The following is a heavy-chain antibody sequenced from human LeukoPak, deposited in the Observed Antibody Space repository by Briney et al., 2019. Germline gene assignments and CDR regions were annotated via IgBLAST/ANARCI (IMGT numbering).Heavy chain of an antibody. Sequence: GGSLRLSCAASGFTFGSYWMNWARQAPGKGLEWVASINHNGNVNYYVDSVKGRFTISRDNAKNSLYLQMSNLRAEDTAVYFCARGGGLDVWGQGATVTVSS. CDR1: GFTFGSYW. J-gene: IGHJ6*02. D-gene: IGHD3-16*01. CDR3: ARGGGLDV. CDR2: INHNGNVN. V-gene: IGHV3-7*03.